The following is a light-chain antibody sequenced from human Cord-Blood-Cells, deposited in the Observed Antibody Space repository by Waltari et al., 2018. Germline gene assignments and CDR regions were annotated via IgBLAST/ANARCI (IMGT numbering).Light chain of an antibody. CDR1: ALPKQY. CDR2: KDS. J-gene: IGLJ3*02. CDR3: QSADSSGTWV. V-gene: IGLV3-25*03. Sequence: SYELTQPPSVSVSPGQPARITCSGDALPKQYASWYQQKPGQAPVLVIYKDSERPSGIPERFSGSSSGTTVTLTISGVQAEDEADYYCQSADSSGTWVFGGGTKLTVL.